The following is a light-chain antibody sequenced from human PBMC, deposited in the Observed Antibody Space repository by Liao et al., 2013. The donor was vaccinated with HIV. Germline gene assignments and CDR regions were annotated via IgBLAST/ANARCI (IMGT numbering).Light chain of an antibody. Sequence: SYELTQPSSLSVAPGKTARMTCGGNSIGSKSVHWYQQKPGQAPVLVISHDTDRPSGIPARFSGSNSGNTATLTISGAQAMDEGDYYCQAWDRGMGVFGTGTKVTVL. CDR2: HDT. V-gene: IGLV3-21*01. CDR3: QAWDRGMGV. CDR1: SIGSKS. J-gene: IGLJ1*01.